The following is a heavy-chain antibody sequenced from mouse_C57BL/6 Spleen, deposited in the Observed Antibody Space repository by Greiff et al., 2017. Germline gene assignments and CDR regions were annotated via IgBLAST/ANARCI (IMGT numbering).Heavy chain of an antibody. CDR2: IYPRSGNT. V-gene: IGHV1-81*01. D-gene: IGHD2-4*01. J-gene: IGHJ1*03. CDR3: ARGFYYDNDEPSWDFDF. CDR1: GYTFTSYG. Sequence: QVQLQQSGAELARPGASVKLSCKASGYTFTSYGISWVKQRTGQGLEWIGEIYPRSGNTYYNEKFKGKATLTADKSSSTAYMELRSLTSEDSAVYFCARGFYYDNDEPSWDFDFWGTGTTVTVSS.